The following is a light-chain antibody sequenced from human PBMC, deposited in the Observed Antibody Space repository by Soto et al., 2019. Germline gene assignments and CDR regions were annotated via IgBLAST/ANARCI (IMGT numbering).Light chain of an antibody. CDR2: AAS. J-gene: IGKJ4*01. V-gene: IGKV1-39*01. Sequence: MTQTPTSLFASVGDRVPITCRASQSISSHLNWYQQKVGQTPRLLIYAASTLKSEVPPRFSGSGSGTDFTLAISGLERVDFGTFYSQQGHSAPVSFGGGTKIQI. CDR3: QQGHSAPVS. CDR1: QSISSH.